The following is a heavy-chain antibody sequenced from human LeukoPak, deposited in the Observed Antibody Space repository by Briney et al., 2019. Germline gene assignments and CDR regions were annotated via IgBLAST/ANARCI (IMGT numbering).Heavy chain of an antibody. J-gene: IGHJ4*02. CDR2: FYYSGIT. Sequence: SETLSLTCTVSGGSISSNYWTWMRQPPGKGLEWIGYFYYSGITTYNPSLKSRVTISVDTSKNQFSPKLSSVTAADTAIYYCARHEGVSGYYPLDYWGRGTLVTVSS. CDR1: GGSISSNY. D-gene: IGHD3-22*01. CDR3: ARHEGVSGYYPLDY. V-gene: IGHV4-59*08.